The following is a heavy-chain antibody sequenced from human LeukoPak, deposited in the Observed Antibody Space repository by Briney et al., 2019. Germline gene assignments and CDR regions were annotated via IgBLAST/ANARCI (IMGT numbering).Heavy chain of an antibody. CDR1: GFTFSSYE. CDR2: ISSGGSTV. V-gene: IGHV3-48*03. Sequence: PGGSLRLSCAASGFTFSSYEINGVRQAPGKGLEGGSYISSGGSTVYYADSVKGRFTISRDNAKNALYLQMSSLRAEDTAVYYCARAFYGDLDYWGQGTLVTVSS. CDR3: ARAFYGDLDY. J-gene: IGHJ4*02. D-gene: IGHD4-17*01.